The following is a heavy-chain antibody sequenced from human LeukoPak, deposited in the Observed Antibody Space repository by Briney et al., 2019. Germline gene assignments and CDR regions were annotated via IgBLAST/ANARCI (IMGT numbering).Heavy chain of an antibody. CDR1: GFTLSNYN. Sequence: QPGRSLRLSCAASGFTLSNYNMNWIRQGPGKGLEWVSYISSTSSTIFYADSVKGRFTISRDNAKNSMYLQMHSLRDDDTAVYYCARDVTGYPYWGEGTLVTVSS. V-gene: IGHV3-48*02. D-gene: IGHD5-12*01. J-gene: IGHJ4*02. CDR2: ISSTSSTI. CDR3: ARDVTGYPY.